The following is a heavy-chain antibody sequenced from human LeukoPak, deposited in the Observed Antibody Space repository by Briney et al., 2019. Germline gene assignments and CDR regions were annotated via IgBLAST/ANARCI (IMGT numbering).Heavy chain of an antibody. V-gene: IGHV4-30-4*08. CDR1: GGSIISGDYY. D-gene: IGHD2-2*02. Sequence: PSQTLSLTCIVSGGSIISGDYYWRWIRQPPGKGLEWIGYIYHNGDTYYNPSLKSRVSISVDTSKNQFSLKLSSVTAAGTAVYYCTRAGVVPAAINRAFDIWGQGSVVTVSS. J-gene: IGHJ3*02. CDR2: IYHNGDT. CDR3: TRAGVVPAAINRAFDI.